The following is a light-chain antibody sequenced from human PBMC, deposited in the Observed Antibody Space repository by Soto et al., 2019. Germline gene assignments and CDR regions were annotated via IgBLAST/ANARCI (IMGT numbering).Light chain of an antibody. J-gene: IGKJ2*01. Sequence: DIQLTQSPSFLSASVGDRVTITCRASQGISSYLAWYQQKPGKAPKLLIYAASTLQSGVPSRFSGSGSGTEFTLTISNLQPEDFATYYSQQLNSYPNTFGQGTKLEIK. CDR1: QGISSY. V-gene: IGKV1-9*01. CDR2: AAS. CDR3: QQLNSYPNT.